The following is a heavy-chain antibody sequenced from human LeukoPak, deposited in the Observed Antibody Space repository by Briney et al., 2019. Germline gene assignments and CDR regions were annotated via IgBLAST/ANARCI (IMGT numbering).Heavy chain of an antibody. CDR1: GGTFSSYA. V-gene: IGHV1-69*04. D-gene: IGHD3-3*01. J-gene: IGHJ4*02. CDR2: IIPILGIA. Sequence: ASVKVSCKASGGTFSSYAISWVRQAPGQGLEWMGRIIPILGIANYAQKFQGRVTITADKSTGTAYMELSSLRSEDTAVYYCARELHDFWSGYYPDYWGQGTLVTVSS. CDR3: ARELHDFWSGYYPDY.